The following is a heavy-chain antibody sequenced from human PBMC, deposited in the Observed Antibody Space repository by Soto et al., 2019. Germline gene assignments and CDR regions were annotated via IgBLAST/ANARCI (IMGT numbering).Heavy chain of an antibody. Sequence: VQLVESGGGLVQPGGSLRLSCAASGFIFSDHYMDWVRQAPGKGLEWVGRIKNKANSYTTEYAVSVKGRFTISRDDLKNSLYLQMNSLKTEDTAVYYCTRISLVGATGGRYFDYWGQGTLLTVSS. CDR3: TRISLVGATGGRYFDY. J-gene: IGHJ4*02. CDR2: IKNKANSYTT. D-gene: IGHD1-26*01. V-gene: IGHV3-72*01. CDR1: GFIFSDHY.